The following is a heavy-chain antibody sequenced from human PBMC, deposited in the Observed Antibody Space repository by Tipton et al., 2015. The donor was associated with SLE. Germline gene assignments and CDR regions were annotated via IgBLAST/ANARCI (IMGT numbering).Heavy chain of an antibody. J-gene: IGHJ2*01. D-gene: IGHD6-6*01. Sequence: LRLSCTVSGGSISSYYWSWIRQPPGKGLEWIGYIYYSGSTNYNPSPKSRVTISVDTSKNQFSLKLSSVTAADTAVYYCAREEAARPGWYFDLWGRGTLVTVSS. V-gene: IGHV4-59*01. CDR1: GGSISSYY. CDR2: IYYSGST. CDR3: AREEAARPGWYFDL.